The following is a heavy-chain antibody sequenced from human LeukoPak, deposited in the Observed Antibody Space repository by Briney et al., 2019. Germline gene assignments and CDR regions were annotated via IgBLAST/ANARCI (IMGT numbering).Heavy chain of an antibody. CDR3: ARLAYYGSGSYYISAFDY. J-gene: IGHJ4*02. D-gene: IGHD3-10*01. Sequence: GGSLRLSCAASGFTFSSYWMSWVRQAPGKGLEWVANIKQDGSEKYYVDSVKGRFTISRDNAKNSLYLQMNSLRAEDTAVYYCARLAYYGSGSYYISAFDYWGQGTLVTVS. V-gene: IGHV3-7*01. CDR2: IKQDGSEK. CDR1: GFTFSSYW.